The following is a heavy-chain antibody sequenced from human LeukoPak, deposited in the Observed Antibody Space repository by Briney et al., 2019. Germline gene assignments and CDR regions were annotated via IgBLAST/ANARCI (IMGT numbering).Heavy chain of an antibody. CDR3: AYSDGIHYGMDV. Sequence: PSETLSLTCTVSSGSISSHYWSWIRQPPGKGLEWIGYIYYGGSTNYNPSLRSRVTISVDTSKNQFSLKLSSVTAADTAVYYCAYSDGIHYGMDVWGQGTTVTVSS. J-gene: IGHJ6*02. D-gene: IGHD4-17*01. V-gene: IGHV4-59*11. CDR1: SGSISSHY. CDR2: IYYGGST.